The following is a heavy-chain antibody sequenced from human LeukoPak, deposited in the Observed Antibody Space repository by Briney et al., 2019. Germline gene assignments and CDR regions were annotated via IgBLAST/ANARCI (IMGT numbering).Heavy chain of an antibody. Sequence: PSETLSLTCTVSGGSISSSSYYWGWIRQRPGKGLEWIGSIYYSGSTYYNPSLKSRVTISVDKSKNQFSLKLSSVTAADTAVYYCARVEWELLRDPDAFDIWGQGTMVTVSS. J-gene: IGHJ3*02. CDR3: ARVEWELLRDPDAFDI. D-gene: IGHD1-26*01. CDR1: GGSISSSSYY. V-gene: IGHV4-39*07. CDR2: IYYSGST.